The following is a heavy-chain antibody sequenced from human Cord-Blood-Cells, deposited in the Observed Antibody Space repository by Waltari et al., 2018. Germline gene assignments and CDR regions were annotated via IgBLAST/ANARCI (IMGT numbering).Heavy chain of an antibody. CDR1: GSTLTELS. Sequence: QVQLVQSGAEVKKPGASVKVSCKVSGSTLTELSMHWVRQDPGKGLGWMGGFDPEDGETIYAQKFQGRVTMTEDTSTDTAYMELSSLRSEDTAVYYCATDWRNIAAASDAFDIWGQGTMVTVSS. CDR2: FDPEDGET. D-gene: IGHD6-13*01. V-gene: IGHV1-24*01. CDR3: ATDWRNIAAASDAFDI. J-gene: IGHJ3*02.